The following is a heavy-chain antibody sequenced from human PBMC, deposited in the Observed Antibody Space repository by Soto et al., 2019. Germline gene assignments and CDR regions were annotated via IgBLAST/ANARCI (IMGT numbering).Heavy chain of an antibody. CDR3: AREGYCSGGSCYSLIY. Sequence: QVQLVQSGAEVKKPGSSVKVSCKASGGTFSSCAISWVRQAPGQGLEWMGGIIPIFGTANYAQKFQGRVTITADESTSTAYMELSSLRSEDTAVYYCAREGYCSGGSCYSLIYWGQGTLVTVSS. CDR1: GGTFSSCA. D-gene: IGHD2-15*01. CDR2: IIPIFGTA. V-gene: IGHV1-69*01. J-gene: IGHJ4*02.